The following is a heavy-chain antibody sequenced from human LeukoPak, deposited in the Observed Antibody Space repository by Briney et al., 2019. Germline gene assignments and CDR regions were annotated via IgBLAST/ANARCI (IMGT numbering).Heavy chain of an antibody. Sequence: GGSLRLSCVASGFTFSTHAMTWVRQAPGRGLEWVSGIGDSGGDTYYADSVKGRFTISRDNSQNTLYLQMESLRVEDTAVYYCVRGGWGASWSNWGQETLVTVSS. V-gene: IGHV3-23*01. CDR3: VRGGWGASWSN. CDR1: GFTFSTHA. D-gene: IGHD6-19*01. CDR2: IGDSGGDT. J-gene: IGHJ4*02.